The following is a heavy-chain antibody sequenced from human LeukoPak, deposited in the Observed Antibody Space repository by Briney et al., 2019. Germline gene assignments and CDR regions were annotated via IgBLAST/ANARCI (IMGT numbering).Heavy chain of an antibody. Sequence: SETLSLTCTVSGGSISSGSDYWSWIRQSAGKGLEWIGRVYSSGSANYNPSLKSRLTMAVDTSKNQISLKLTSVTAADTAVYYCARDSSLWTFDPWGQGALVTVSS. D-gene: IGHD2-2*01. J-gene: IGHJ5*02. CDR2: VYSSGSA. CDR3: ARDSSLWTFDP. V-gene: IGHV4-61*02. CDR1: GGSISSGSDY.